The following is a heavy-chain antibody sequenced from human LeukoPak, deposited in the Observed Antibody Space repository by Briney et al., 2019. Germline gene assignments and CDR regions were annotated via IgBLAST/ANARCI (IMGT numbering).Heavy chain of an antibody. J-gene: IGHJ4*02. CDR2: IIPIFGTA. CDR1: GGTFSSYA. Sequence: SVKVSCKASGGTFSSYAISWGRQGPGQGLEWMGRIIPIFGTANYAQKCQGRGTITTDESTSTAYMELRSLRSEDTAVYYCARTFNDYGGNSFDYWGQGTLVTVSS. CDR3: ARTFNDYGGNSFDY. D-gene: IGHD4-23*01. V-gene: IGHV1-69*05.